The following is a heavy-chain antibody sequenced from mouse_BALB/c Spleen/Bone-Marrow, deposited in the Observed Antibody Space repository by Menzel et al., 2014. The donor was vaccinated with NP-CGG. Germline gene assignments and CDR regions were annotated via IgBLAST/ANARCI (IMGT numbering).Heavy chain of an antibody. V-gene: IGHV1-69*02. J-gene: IGHJ4*01. CDR1: GYTFTSYW. CDR2: IDPSDSYT. D-gene: IGHD3-1*01. CDR3: ATARATSYAMDY. Sequence: QVTLKVSGAELVKPGASVKLSCKASGYTFTSYWMHWVKQRPGQGLEWIGEIDPSDSYTNYNQKFKGKATLTVDKSPSTAYMQLSSLTSEDSAVYYCATARATSYAMDYWGQGTSVTVSS.